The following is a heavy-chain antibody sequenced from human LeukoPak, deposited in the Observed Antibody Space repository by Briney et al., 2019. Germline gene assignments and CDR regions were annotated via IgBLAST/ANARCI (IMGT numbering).Heavy chain of an antibody. CDR2: ISGSGGST. CDR3: ARDRSIAGAGLDAFDI. CDR1: GFTFSSYA. V-gene: IGHV3-23*01. D-gene: IGHD6-19*01. Sequence: HPGGSLRLSCAASGFTFSSYAMSWVRQAPGKGLEWVSAISGSGGSTYYADSVKGRFTISRDNAKNTLYLQMNSLRAEDTAVYYCARDRSIAGAGLDAFDIWGQGTMVTVSS. J-gene: IGHJ3*02.